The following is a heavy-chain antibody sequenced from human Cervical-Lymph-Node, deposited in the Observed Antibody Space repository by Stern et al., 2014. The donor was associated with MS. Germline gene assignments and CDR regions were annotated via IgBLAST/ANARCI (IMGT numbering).Heavy chain of an antibody. Sequence: QMQLVQSGPEVKKPGTSVRVSCKASGFTFTNYAMQWVRQAPGQRLEWMGWIAVGSVDTNYAQEFQERLIITRDMSTTTAYMELRSLRSGDTAIYYCAAELAVGALYLWGQGSLVTVSS. D-gene: IGHD1-26*01. CDR1: GFTFTNYA. V-gene: IGHV1-58*02. CDR2: IAVGSVDT. J-gene: IGHJ5*02. CDR3: AAELAVGALYL.